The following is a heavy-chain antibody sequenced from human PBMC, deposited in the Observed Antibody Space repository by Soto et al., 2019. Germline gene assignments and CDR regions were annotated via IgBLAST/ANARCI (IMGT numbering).Heavy chain of an antibody. CDR1: GYTFTNFG. CDR3: ARGLTEMATLGWYYGMDV. Sequence: LVKVSCKASGYTFTNFGISGVRQAPGQGLEWMGWINAYNGNTNYAQMLQGRVTMTTDTSTSTAYMELRSLRSDDTAVYYCARGLTEMATLGWYYGMDVWGQGTTVTVSS. V-gene: IGHV1-18*01. D-gene: IGHD5-12*01. J-gene: IGHJ6*02. CDR2: INAYNGNT.